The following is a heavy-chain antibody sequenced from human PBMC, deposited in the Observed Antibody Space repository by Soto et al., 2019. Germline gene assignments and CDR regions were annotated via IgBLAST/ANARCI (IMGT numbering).Heavy chain of an antibody. CDR2: IVPNYRTA. CDR1: GGTFSSYR. CDR3: ARDSGAKLSSS. V-gene: IGHV1-69*13. J-gene: IGHJ4*02. D-gene: IGHD6-13*01. Sequence: GASENVSCKASGGTFSSYRINWVGQAPGEGLEWVGGIVPNYRTADYAQKFQGRVTITADESARTAYLEVRSLKSQDTSVYYCARDSGAKLSSSWGQGTLVTVSS.